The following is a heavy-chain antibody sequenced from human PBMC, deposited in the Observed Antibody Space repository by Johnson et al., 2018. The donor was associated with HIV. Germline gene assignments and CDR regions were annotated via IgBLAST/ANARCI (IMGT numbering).Heavy chain of an antibody. D-gene: IGHD1-26*01. V-gene: IGHV3-53*01. Sequence: MQLVESGGGLIQPGGSLRLSCAASGFTVSSNYMSWVRQAPGKGLEWVSVIYSGGSTYYADSVKGRFTISRDNSKNTLYLQMNSLRAEDTAVYYCARDRIVGWEPYDAFDIWGQGTMVTVSS. CDR1: GFTVSSNY. J-gene: IGHJ3*02. CDR2: IYSGGST. CDR3: ARDRIVGWEPYDAFDI.